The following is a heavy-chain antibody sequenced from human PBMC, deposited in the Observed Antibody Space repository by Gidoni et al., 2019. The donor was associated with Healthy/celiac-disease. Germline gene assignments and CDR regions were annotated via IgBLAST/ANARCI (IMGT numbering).Heavy chain of an antibody. V-gene: IGHV3-48*01. J-gene: IGHJ4*02. CDR3: ARDAAVTTGEYYFDY. CDR1: GFPFSSYS. Sequence: EVQLVESGGGLVQPGGSLRLSCAASGFPFSSYSMNWVRQAPGKGLEWVSYISSSSSTIYYADSVKGRFTISRDNAKNSLYLQMNSLRAEDTAVYYCARDAAVTTGEYYFDYWGQGTLVTVSS. D-gene: IGHD4-17*01. CDR2: ISSSSSTI.